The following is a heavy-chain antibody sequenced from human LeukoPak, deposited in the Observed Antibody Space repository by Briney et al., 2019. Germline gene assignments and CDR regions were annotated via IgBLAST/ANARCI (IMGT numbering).Heavy chain of an antibody. J-gene: IGHJ3*02. CDR2: INWNGGST. D-gene: IGHD3-22*01. Sequence: PGGSLRLSCAASGFTFDDYGMSWVRQAPGKGLEWVSGINWNGGSTGYADSVKGRFTISRDNAKNSLYLQMNSLRAEDTAVYYCAKAGGSGYYNDAFDIWGQGTMVTVSS. V-gene: IGHV3-20*04. CDR3: AKAGGSGYYNDAFDI. CDR1: GFTFDDYG.